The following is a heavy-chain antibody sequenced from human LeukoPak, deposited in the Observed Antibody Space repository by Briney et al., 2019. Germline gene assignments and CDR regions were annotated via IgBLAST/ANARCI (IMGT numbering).Heavy chain of an antibody. CDR1: GFIFSTYD. CDR2: VSYDGSNI. V-gene: IGHV3-30*18. Sequence: GGSLRLPCAASGFIFSTYDMHWVRQAPGKGLEWVAVVSYDGSNIYHAASVQGRFTISRDNSKNTLYLQMNSLRAEDTAVYYCAKSLDAQAVADPFDYWGQGTLVTVSS. CDR3: AKSLDAQAVADPFDY. J-gene: IGHJ4*02. D-gene: IGHD6-19*01.